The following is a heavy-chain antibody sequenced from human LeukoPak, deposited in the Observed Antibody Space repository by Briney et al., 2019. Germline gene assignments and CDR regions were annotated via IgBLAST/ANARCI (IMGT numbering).Heavy chain of an antibody. V-gene: IGHV4-4*02. CDR1: GGSISSSNW. CDR2: IYHSGST. Sequence: PSGTLSLTCAVSGGSISSSNWWSWVRQPPGKGLEWIGEIYHSGSTNYNPSLKSRVTMSVDTSKNQFSLKLSSVTAADTAVYYCARIIAAAGGDAFDIWGQGTMVTVSS. D-gene: IGHD6-13*01. J-gene: IGHJ3*02. CDR3: ARIIAAAGGDAFDI.